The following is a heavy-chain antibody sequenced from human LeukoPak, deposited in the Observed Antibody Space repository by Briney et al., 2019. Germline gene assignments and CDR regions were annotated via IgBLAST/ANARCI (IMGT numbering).Heavy chain of an antibody. D-gene: IGHD6-19*01. Sequence: SETLSLTCTVSGGSITSDYWTWIRQSPAKGLELMGYFYYSGSTQHSPALKSRVSISGDTSKNQFFLRLTSLTAADTAVYFCARGTLGGYSSGWPFLDYWGQGTLVTVSS. V-gene: IGHV4-59*01. CDR3: ARGTLGGYSSGWPFLDY. CDR2: FYYSGST. J-gene: IGHJ4*02. CDR1: GGSITSDY.